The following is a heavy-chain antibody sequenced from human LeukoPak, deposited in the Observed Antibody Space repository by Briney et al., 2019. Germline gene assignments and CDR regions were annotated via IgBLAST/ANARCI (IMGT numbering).Heavy chain of an antibody. CDR3: ARATRYNWNWDAFDI. Sequence: SETLSLTCTVSGGSISSYYWSWIRQPPGKGLEWIGYIYYSGSTNYNPSLKSRVTISVDTSKNQFSLKLSTVTAADTAVYYCARATRYNWNWDAFDIWGQGTMVTVSS. V-gene: IGHV4-59*01. CDR2: IYYSGST. D-gene: IGHD1-1*01. CDR1: GGSISSYY. J-gene: IGHJ3*02.